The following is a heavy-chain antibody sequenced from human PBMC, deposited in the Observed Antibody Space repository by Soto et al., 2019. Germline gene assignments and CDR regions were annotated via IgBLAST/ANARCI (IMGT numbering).Heavy chain of an antibody. CDR2: ISGGGDTT. D-gene: IGHD3-10*01. Sequence: EVQLLESGGGLVQPGGSLRLSCAASGFTFNNYAMTWVRQAPGKGLEWVSAISGGGDTTSYVDSVKGRFTVSRDGSKNTLYLHMSSLRAEDTALYYCAKGRGGSGSLTPRVDFWGQGTLVTVSS. J-gene: IGHJ4*02. V-gene: IGHV3-23*01. CDR1: GFTFNNYA. CDR3: AKGRGGSGSLTPRVDF.